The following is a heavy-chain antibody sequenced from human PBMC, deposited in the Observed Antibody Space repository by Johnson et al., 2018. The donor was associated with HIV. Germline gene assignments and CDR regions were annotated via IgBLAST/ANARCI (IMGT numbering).Heavy chain of an antibody. Sequence: QVQLVESGGGVVQPGRSLRLSCAASGFTFSSYDMHWVRQAPGKGLEWVAVISYDGSNKYYADSVTGRFTISRDNSKNTLYLQMNSLRAEDTAVYYCARGPHEVVVVAATSAFDIWGQGTMVTVSS. V-gene: IGHV3-30-3*01. CDR3: ARGPHEVVVVAATSAFDI. J-gene: IGHJ3*02. CDR1: GFTFSSYD. D-gene: IGHD2-15*01. CDR2: ISYDGSNK.